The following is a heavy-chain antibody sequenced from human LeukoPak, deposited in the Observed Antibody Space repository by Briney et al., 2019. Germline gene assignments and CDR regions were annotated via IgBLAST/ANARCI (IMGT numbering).Heavy chain of an antibody. CDR1: GFTFSRYG. V-gene: IGHV3-30*18. D-gene: IGHD3-10*01. J-gene: IGHJ4*02. Sequence: GGSLRLSCAASGFTFSRYGMHWVRQAPGKGLEWVAVISYNGSNKYYADSVKGRFTISRDNSKNTLYLQMNSLRAEDTAVYYCAKRALLGFGELYYFDYWGQGTLVTVSS. CDR2: ISYNGSNK. CDR3: AKRALLGFGELYYFDY.